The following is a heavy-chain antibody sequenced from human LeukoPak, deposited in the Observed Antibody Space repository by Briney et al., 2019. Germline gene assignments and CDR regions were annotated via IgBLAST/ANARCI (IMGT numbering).Heavy chain of an antibody. J-gene: IGHJ4*02. CDR3: AKGGGYESAGDY. Sequence: PGRSLRLSCAASGFTFSSYGMHWVRQAPGKGLEWVAVISYDGSNKYYADSVKGRFTISRDNSKNTLYLQMNSLRAEDTAVYYCAKGGGYESAGDYWGQGTLVTASS. CDR1: GFTFSSYG. V-gene: IGHV3-30*18. CDR2: ISYDGSNK. D-gene: IGHD5-12*01.